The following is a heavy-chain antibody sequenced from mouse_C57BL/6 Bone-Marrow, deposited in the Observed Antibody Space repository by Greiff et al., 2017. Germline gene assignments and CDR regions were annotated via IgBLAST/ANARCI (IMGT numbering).Heavy chain of an antibody. D-gene: IGHD2-5*01. J-gene: IGHJ2*01. CDR2: FYPGSGSI. Sequence: QVQLQQSGAELVEPGASVKLSCKASGYTFTEYTIHWVKQRSGQGLEWIGWFYPGSGSIKYNEKFQDKATLTADKSSSTVYMELSRLTSEDSAVYFCARHEEEPYYSNLYCDYWGQGTTLTVSS. CDR1: GYTFTEYT. V-gene: IGHV1-62-2*01. CDR3: ARHEEEPYYSNLYCDY.